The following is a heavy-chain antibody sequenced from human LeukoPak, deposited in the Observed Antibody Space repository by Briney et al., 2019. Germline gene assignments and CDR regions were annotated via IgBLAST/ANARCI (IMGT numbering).Heavy chain of an antibody. D-gene: IGHD3-10*01. CDR1: GFTFSNYG. Sequence: GGSLRLSCAASGFTFSNYGMHWVRQAPGKGLYWVAFIRYDGSNYYADSVKGRFTISRDNSKNTLFLQVNSLRLEDTAVYYCAKENGFGELFDYWGQGTPVTVSS. V-gene: IGHV3-30*02. CDR2: IRYDGSN. J-gene: IGHJ4*02. CDR3: AKENGFGELFDY.